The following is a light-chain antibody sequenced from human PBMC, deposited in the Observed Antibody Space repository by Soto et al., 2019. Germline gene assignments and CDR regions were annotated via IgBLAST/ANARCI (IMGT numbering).Light chain of an antibody. CDR3: QQYGSSPMYS. V-gene: IGKV3-20*01. CDR2: AAS. J-gene: IGKJ2*03. Sequence: EIVLTQSPGTLYLSPGEGATLSCRASQSINRNFLAWYQQKRGQVPRLLIYAASIRATGIPGRFSGSGSGTDFTLTVSRLEPEDFAVYYCQQYGSSPMYSVGQGTKVDIK. CDR1: QSINRNF.